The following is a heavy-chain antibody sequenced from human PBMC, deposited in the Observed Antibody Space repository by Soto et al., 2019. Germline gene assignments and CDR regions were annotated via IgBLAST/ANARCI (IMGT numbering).Heavy chain of an antibody. J-gene: IGHJ5*02. CDR1: GGSISSGGYY. D-gene: IGHD2-2*01. Sequence: SETLSLTCTVSGGSISSGGYYWSWIRQHPGKGPEWIGYIYYSGSTYYNPSLKSRVTISVDTSKNQFSLKLSSVTAADTAVYYCARQLIVVVPPAWFDPWGQGTLVTASS. CDR2: IYYSGST. CDR3: ARQLIVVVPPAWFDP. V-gene: IGHV4-31*03.